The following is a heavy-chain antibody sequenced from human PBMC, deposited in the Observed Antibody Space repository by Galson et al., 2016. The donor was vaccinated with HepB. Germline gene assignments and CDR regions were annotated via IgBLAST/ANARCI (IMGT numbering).Heavy chain of an antibody. V-gene: IGHV1-18*04. CDR1: GYTFTSNG. D-gene: IGHD2-8*01. J-gene: IGHJ3*02. CDR2: ISASKGNT. CDR3: ARDRDHGLDN. Sequence: SVKVSCKASGYTFTSNGISWVRQAPGQGLEWMGWISASKGNTNCAQKFQGRLTVTTDTSTRTAYMELRNLRSDDTAVYYCARDRDHGLDNWGQGTMVTVSS.